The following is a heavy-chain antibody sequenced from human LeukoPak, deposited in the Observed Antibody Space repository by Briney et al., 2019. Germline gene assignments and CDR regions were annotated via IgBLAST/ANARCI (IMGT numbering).Heavy chain of an antibody. D-gene: IGHD3-3*01. J-gene: IGHJ3*02. CDR2: IYYSGST. CDR1: GGSISSGDYY. Sequence: PSETLSLTCTVSGGSISSGDYYWSWIRQPPGKGLEWIGYIYYSGSTYYNPSLKSRVTISVDTSKNQFSLKLSSVTAADTAVYYCARGFYDFWSGVGAFDIWGQGTMVTVSS. CDR3: ARGFYDFWSGVGAFDI. V-gene: IGHV4-30-4*08.